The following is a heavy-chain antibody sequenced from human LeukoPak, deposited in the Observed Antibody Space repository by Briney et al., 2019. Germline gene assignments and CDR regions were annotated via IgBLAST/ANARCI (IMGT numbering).Heavy chain of an antibody. CDR3: ASGEYDYVWGSYRYVAFDI. CDR2: IIPIFGTA. Sequence: SVKVSCKASGGTFSSYAISWVRQAPGQGLEWMGGIIPIFGTANYAQKFQGRVTITTDESTSTAYMELSSLRSEDTAVYYCASGEYDYVWGSYRYVAFDIWGQGTMVTVSS. CDR1: GGTFSSYA. D-gene: IGHD3-16*02. J-gene: IGHJ3*02. V-gene: IGHV1-69*05.